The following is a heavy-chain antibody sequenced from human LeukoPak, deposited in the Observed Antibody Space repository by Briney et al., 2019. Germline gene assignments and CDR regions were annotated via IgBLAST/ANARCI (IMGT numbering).Heavy chain of an antibody. CDR3: AKGGAVSSKSITMIRGTRRYYYYMDV. V-gene: IGHV3-7*05. D-gene: IGHD3-10*01. J-gene: IGHJ6*03. Sequence: GGSLRLSCVASGFPFSNYWMTWVRQTPGKGLEWVANIKQNGSETNYADSVKGRFTISRDNAKSRLYMQMNRLRAEDTAVYYCAKGGAVSSKSITMIRGTRRYYYYMDVWGKGTTVTISS. CDR2: IKQNGSET. CDR1: GFPFSNYW.